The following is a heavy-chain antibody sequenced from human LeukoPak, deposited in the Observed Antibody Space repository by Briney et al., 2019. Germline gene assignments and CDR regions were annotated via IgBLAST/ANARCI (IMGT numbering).Heavy chain of an antibody. Sequence: SGALSLPRAVPGGSFTGYYSGGIRQPPREGVGGGGEINHSGSTNYNPSLKSRVTISVDTSKNQFSLKLSSVTAADTAVYYCARGSGSGGSRRAFDIWGQGTMVTVSS. J-gene: IGHJ3*02. D-gene: IGHD2-15*01. V-gene: IGHV4-34*01. CDR3: ARGSGSGGSRRAFDI. CDR1: GGSFTGYY. CDR2: INHSGST.